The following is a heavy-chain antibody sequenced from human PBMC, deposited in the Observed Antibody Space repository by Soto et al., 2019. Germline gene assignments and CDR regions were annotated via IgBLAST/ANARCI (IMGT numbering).Heavy chain of an antibody. CDR2: ISSSSSYI. V-gene: IGHV3-21*01. J-gene: IGHJ4*02. CDR1: GFTFIGHS. Sequence: PGRSLRLSWAASGFTFIGHSMNWIRQAPGKGLEWVSSISSSSSYIYYADSVKGRFTISRDNAKNSLYLQMNSLRAEDTAVYYCASLIIAALDYWGQGTLVTVSS. D-gene: IGHD6-6*01. CDR3: ASLIIAALDY.